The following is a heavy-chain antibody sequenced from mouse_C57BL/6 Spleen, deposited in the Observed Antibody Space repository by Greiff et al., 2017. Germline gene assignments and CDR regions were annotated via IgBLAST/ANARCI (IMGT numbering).Heavy chain of an antibody. Sequence: QVQLQQPGAELVKPGASVKLSCKASGYTFTSYWMQWVKQRPGQGLEWIGEIDPSDSYTNNNQKFNGKATLTVDTSSSTAYVQLSSLTSEDSAVYYCARGNRLGGYAFAYWGQGTLVTVSA. CDR2: IDPSDSYT. CDR1: GYTFTSYW. J-gene: IGHJ3*01. D-gene: IGHD3-1*01. V-gene: IGHV1-50*01. CDR3: ARGNRLGGYAFAY.